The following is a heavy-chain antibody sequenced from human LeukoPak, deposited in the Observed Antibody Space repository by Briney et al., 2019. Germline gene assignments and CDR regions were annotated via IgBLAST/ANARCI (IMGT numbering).Heavy chain of an antibody. J-gene: IGHJ4*02. CDR2: IIPIFGTA. CDR1: GGTFSSYA. V-gene: IGHV1-69*05. Sequence: ASVKVSCKASGGTFSSYAISWVRQAPGQGLEWMGGIIPIFGTANYAQKFQGRVTMTTDTSTSAAYMELRSLRSDDTAVYYCARGGPPGGSGSYSDYWGQGTLVTVSS. D-gene: IGHD1-26*01. CDR3: ARGGPPGGSGSYSDY.